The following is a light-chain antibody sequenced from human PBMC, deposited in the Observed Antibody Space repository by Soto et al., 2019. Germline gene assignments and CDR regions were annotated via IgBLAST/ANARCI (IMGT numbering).Light chain of an antibody. V-gene: IGKV3-15*01. CDR1: QTISTN. CDR3: QQYNXXXXWT. Sequence: EVVMTQSPATLSVSPGEGATLSCRASQTISTNLAWYQQKPGQAPRLLIYDASTRATGIPARFSGSGSETEFTLTISXXXXXXFAVYYCQQYNXXXXWTFG. J-gene: IGKJ1*01. CDR2: DAS.